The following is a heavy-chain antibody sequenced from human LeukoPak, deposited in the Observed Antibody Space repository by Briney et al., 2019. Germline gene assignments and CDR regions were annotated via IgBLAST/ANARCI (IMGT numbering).Heavy chain of an antibody. CDR1: GYTFTSYY. D-gene: IGHD5-12*01. CDR2: INPSGGST. V-gene: IGHV1-46*01. CDR3: ASGNIRGYSGYDLDYFDY. J-gene: IGHJ4*02. Sequence: ASVKVSCKASGYTFTSYYIHWVRQAPGQGLEWMGIINPSGGSTSYAQKFQGRVTMTRDTSTSTVYMELSSLRSEDTAVYYCASGNIRGYSGYDLDYFDYWGQGTLVTVSS.